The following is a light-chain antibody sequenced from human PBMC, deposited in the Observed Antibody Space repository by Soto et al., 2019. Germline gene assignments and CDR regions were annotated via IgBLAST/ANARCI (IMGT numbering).Light chain of an antibody. CDR2: QAS. CDR3: LQYQSYWT. Sequence: DIQMTQSPSTLSASVGDRVSITCRASQSISRQLAWYQQKPGKAPNLLIYQASNLETGVPSSFTGSGSGTEFPLNISSLQPDDLATYHCLQYQSYWTFGQGTKVEVK. CDR1: QSISRQ. V-gene: IGKV1-5*03. J-gene: IGKJ1*01.